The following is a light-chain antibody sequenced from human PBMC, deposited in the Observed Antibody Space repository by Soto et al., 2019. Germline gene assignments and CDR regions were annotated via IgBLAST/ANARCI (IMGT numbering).Light chain of an antibody. Sequence: DIALTQSPGTLSLSPGERATLSCRASQSVTMSYLAWYQHKPGQAPRLLIYGASSRATGIPDRLSGSGSGTDFTLTISRLEPEDSAVYYCQQYGSSPPVTFGGGTKVEIK. CDR1: QSVTMSY. CDR2: GAS. CDR3: QQYGSSPPVT. V-gene: IGKV3-20*01. J-gene: IGKJ4*01.